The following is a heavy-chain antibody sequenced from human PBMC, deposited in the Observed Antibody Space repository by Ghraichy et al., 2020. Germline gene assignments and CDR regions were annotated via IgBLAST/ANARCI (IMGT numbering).Heavy chain of an antibody. CDR3: ASPATATASYFQH. V-gene: IGHV4-39*01. CDR2: IYYSGST. CDR1: GGSISSSSFY. D-gene: IGHD6-25*01. Sequence: SETLSLTCTVSGGSISSSSFYWGWIRQPPGKGLEWIGSIYYSGSTRYNPSLKSRVTISVDTSKNQFSLKLSSVTAAAPAVYYCASPATATASYFQHWGQGTLVIVSS. J-gene: IGHJ1*01.